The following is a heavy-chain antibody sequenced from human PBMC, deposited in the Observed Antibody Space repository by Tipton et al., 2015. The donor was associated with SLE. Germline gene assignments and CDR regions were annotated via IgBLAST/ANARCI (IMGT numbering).Heavy chain of an antibody. CDR3: ARALCTYGVFCEDYFDF. D-gene: IGHD2-8*01. Sequence: LRLSCTVSDGSISSFYWSWIRQPPGKGLEWIGYISDSGSTNYNPSLRSRVAISVDTSKNQFSLRLDSVTAADTAVYYCARALCTYGVFCEDYFDFWGLGTLVTVSS. CDR2: ISDSGST. CDR1: DGSISSFY. J-gene: IGHJ4*02. V-gene: IGHV4-59*01.